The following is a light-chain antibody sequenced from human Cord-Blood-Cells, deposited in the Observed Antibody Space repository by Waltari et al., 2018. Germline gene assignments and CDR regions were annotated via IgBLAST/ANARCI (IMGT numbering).Light chain of an antibody. V-gene: IGLV3-1*01. CDR2: QDS. Sequence: SYELTQPPSVSVSPGQTASITCPGAHLRDTYACWYRQKPGQSPVLVIYQDSKRPSGIPERFSGSNSGNTATLTISGTQAMDEADYYCQAWDSSTYVFGTGTKVTVL. CDR1: HLRDTY. CDR3: QAWDSSTYV. J-gene: IGLJ1*01.